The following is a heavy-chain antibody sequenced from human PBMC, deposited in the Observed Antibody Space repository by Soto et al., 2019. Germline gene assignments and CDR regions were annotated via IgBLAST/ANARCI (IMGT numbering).Heavy chain of an antibody. J-gene: IGHJ4*02. CDR1: GGTFSSYA. Sequence: QVQLVQSGAEVKKPGSSVKVTCKASGGTFSSYAISWVRQAPGPGLEWIGGIIPIFGTANYAQKFQGRVTITADESTSTSYMELSSLRSEDTAVYYCARSPPSSWNQWSGYFDYWGQGTLVTVAS. CDR3: ARSPPSSWNQWSGYFDY. CDR2: IIPIFGTA. V-gene: IGHV1-69*01. D-gene: IGHD6-13*01.